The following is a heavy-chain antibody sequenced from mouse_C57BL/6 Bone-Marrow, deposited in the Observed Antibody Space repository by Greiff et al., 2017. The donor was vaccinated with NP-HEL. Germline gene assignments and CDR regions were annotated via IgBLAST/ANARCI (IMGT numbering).Heavy chain of an antibody. CDR3: ARLGIYYGSSVKGMDY. Sequence: VQLQQPGAELVRPGSSVKLSCKASGYTFTGYWMHWVKQRPIQGLEWIGNINPSDSETHYNQKFKDKATLTVDKSSSTAYMQLSSLTSEDSAVYYCARLGIYYGSSVKGMDYWGQGTSATVSS. D-gene: IGHD1-1*01. J-gene: IGHJ4*01. CDR1: GYTFTGYW. V-gene: IGHV1-52*01. CDR2: INPSDSET.